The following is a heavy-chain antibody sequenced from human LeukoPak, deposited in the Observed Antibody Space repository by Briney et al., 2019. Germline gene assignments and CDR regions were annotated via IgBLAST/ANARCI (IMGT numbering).Heavy chain of an antibody. CDR1: GFTFSSYW. CDR2: INQDGSEK. CDR3: ARRGGSSSWYLKYYFDY. Sequence: GGSLRLSCAAPGFTFSSYWMSWVRQAPGKGLEWVANINQDGSEKYYVDSVKGRFTISRDNAKNSLYLQMNSLRAEDTAVYYCARRGGSSSWYLKYYFDYWGQGTLVTVSS. D-gene: IGHD6-13*01. J-gene: IGHJ4*02. V-gene: IGHV3-7*01.